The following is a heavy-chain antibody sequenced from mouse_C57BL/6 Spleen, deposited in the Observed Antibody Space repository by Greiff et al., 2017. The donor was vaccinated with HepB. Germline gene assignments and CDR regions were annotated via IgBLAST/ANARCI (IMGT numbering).Heavy chain of an antibody. CDR1: GYSFTGYY. V-gene: IGHV1-42*01. Sequence: EVKLQESGPELVKPGASVKISCKASGYSFTGYYMNWVKQSPEKSLEWIGEINPSTGGTTYNQKFKAKATLTVDKSSSTAYMQLKSLTSEDSAVYYCARGGVYYDYDEGDYWGQGTTLTVSS. CDR3: ARGGVYYDYDEGDY. CDR2: INPSTGGT. D-gene: IGHD2-4*01. J-gene: IGHJ2*01.